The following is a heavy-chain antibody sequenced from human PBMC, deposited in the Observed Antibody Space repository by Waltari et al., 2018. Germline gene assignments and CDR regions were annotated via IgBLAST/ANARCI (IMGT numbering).Heavy chain of an antibody. J-gene: IGHJ4*02. D-gene: IGHD6-6*01. CDR1: GFAFRIYA. Sequence: EVQLLESGGGLVQPGGSLRFSCGGSGFAFRIYAMSWVRQAPGKGLEWVSLIHNDGTTTYYADSVKGRFTIFRDDSKNTLYLQVNSPVAEDTALYYCAKARGSTSSRYYFDYWGQGTLVTVSS. V-gene: IGHV3-23*03. CDR2: IHNDGTTT. CDR3: AKARGSTSSRYYFDY.